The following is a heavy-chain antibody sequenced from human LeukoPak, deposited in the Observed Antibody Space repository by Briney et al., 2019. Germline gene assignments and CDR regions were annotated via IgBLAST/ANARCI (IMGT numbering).Heavy chain of an antibody. Sequence: GGSLRLSCETSGFAFNNHLMHWVRQAPGKGLEYVAAITGNGGSTSYATSVKGRFTVSRDNSKNTLYLQMNSLRAEDTAVYYCAKDSLYYYYMDVWGKGTTVTISS. CDR3: AKDSLYYYYMDV. CDR1: GFAFNNHL. J-gene: IGHJ6*03. V-gene: IGHV3-64*01. CDR2: ITGNGGST.